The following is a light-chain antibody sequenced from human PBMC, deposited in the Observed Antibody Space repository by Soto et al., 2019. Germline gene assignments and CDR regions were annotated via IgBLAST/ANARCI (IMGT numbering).Light chain of an antibody. CDR2: DTS. V-gene: IGKV3-15*01. CDR3: QQYNNWPPIT. CDR1: QSVSIK. Sequence: EIVITHSPATLSFSPVERATLSCRASQSVSIKLAWYQQKPGQAPRLLIYDTSTRATGIPARFSGSGSGTEFTLTISSLQSEDFAVYYCQQYNNWPPITFGQGTRLEIK. J-gene: IGKJ5*01.